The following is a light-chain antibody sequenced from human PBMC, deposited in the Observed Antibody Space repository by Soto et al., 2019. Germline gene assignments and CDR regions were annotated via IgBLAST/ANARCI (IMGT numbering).Light chain of an antibody. CDR1: QSVLYSSNNKNY. V-gene: IGKV4-1*01. CDR3: QQYYSIPLT. CDR2: WAS. Sequence: DIVMTQSPDSLAVSLGERATINCKSSQSVLYSSNNKNYLAWYQQKPGQPPKLLIYWASTRESGVPDRFSGGGSGTDFTLTISSLQAEDVAVYYCQQYYSIPLTFGGGTKVDIK. J-gene: IGKJ4*01.